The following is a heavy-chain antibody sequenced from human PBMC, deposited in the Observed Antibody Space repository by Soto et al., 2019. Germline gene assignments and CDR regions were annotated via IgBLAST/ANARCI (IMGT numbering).Heavy chain of an antibody. V-gene: IGHV5-51*01. J-gene: IGHJ3*02. CDR2: VYPDDSDI. D-gene: IGHD1-26*01. Sequence: EVQLVQSGAEVKKPGESLKISCKGSGYSFGNFWIAWVRQMPGKGLEWMGIVYPDDSDIRYSPSFQGQVTISADKSVTTAPLHLRTLRVSDTTIYYCAKTLVGGAALDIWCQGTVVTVSS. CDR3: AKTLVGGAALDI. CDR1: GYSFGNFW.